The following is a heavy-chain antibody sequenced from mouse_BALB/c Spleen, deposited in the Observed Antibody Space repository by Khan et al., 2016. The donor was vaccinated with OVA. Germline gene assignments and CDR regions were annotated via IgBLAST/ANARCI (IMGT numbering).Heavy chain of an antibody. V-gene: IGHV3-2*02. CDR1: GYSITSGYG. D-gene: IGHD1-2*01. J-gene: IGHJ2*01. Sequence: EVQLQESGPGLVKPSQSLSLSCTVTGYSITSGYGWNLIRQFPGNKLEWMGYISYSGSTNYNPSFKSQSSITRDTSKNQFFLQLHSVTTEDTATYYCARTARIKYWGQGTTLTVSS. CDR2: ISYSGST. CDR3: ARTARIKY.